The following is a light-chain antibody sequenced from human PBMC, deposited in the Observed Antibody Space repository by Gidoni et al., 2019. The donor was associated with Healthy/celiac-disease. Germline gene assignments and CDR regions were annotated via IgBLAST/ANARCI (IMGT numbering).Light chain of an antibody. CDR2: DAS. CDR3: QQYDNLPLT. J-gene: IGKJ4*01. V-gene: IGKV1-33*01. CDR1: QDISNY. Sequence: DIQMTHPPSSLSASVGDRVTITCQTSQDISNYLYWYQQKPGKAPKLLIYDASNLETGVPSRFSGSGSGTDFTFTISSLQPEDIATYYCQQYDNLPLTFGGGTKVEIK.